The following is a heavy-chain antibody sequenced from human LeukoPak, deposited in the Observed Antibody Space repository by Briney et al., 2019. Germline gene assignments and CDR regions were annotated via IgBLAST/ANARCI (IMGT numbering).Heavy chain of an antibody. V-gene: IGHV1-2*02. CDR3: ARDSTVTTLPFDP. Sequence: ASVKVSCKASGYTFTGYYMHWVRQAPGQGLEWMGWINPNSGGTNYAQKFQGRVTMTRDTSISTAYMELGRLRSDDTAVYYCARDSTVTTLPFDPWGQGTLVTVSS. J-gene: IGHJ5*02. CDR2: INPNSGGT. D-gene: IGHD4-17*01. CDR1: GYTFTGYY.